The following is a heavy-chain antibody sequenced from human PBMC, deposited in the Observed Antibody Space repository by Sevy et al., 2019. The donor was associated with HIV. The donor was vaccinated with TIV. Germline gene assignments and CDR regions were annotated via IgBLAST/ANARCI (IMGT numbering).Heavy chain of an antibody. CDR2: IYPRDSDT. V-gene: IGHV5-51*01. CDR1: GYSFSNYW. CDR3: AIASTGYIYTFDY. D-gene: IGHD3-9*01. Sequence: HGESLKISCKGSGYSFSNYWIGWVRQVPGKGMEWMGIIYPRDSDTRYSPSFQGQVTVSADKSINTAYLHWSSLKASDTAMYYCAIASTGYIYTFDYWGQGTLVTVSS. J-gene: IGHJ4*02.